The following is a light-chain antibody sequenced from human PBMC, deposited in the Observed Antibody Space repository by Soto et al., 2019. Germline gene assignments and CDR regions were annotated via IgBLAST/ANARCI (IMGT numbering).Light chain of an antibody. CDR2: AVS. V-gene: IGLV2-14*01. CDR3: CSYTSLSTVV. CDR1: SSDVGGYNH. J-gene: IGLJ2*01. Sequence: QSVLTQPASVSGSPGQSITISCTGTSSDVGGYNHVSWYQHSPGKAPKLILFAVSDRPSGVPHRFSGSKSGNTASLTISGLQAEDEADYYCCSYTSLSTVVFGGGTKLTVL.